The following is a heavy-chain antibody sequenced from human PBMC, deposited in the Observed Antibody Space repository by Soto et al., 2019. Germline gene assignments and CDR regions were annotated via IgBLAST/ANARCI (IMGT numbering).Heavy chain of an antibody. CDR1: GYTSTSYG. CDR2: ISAYNGNT. J-gene: IGHJ6*02. D-gene: IGHD1-7*01. V-gene: IGHV1-18*01. Sequence: QVQLVQSGAEVKKPGASVKVSCKASGYTSTSYGISWVRQAPGQGLEWMGWISAYNGNTNYAQKLQGRVTMTTDTSTSTAYMELRSLRSDDTAVYYCASLNSYQGGGYYGMDVWGQGTTVTVSS. CDR3: ASLNSYQGGGYYGMDV.